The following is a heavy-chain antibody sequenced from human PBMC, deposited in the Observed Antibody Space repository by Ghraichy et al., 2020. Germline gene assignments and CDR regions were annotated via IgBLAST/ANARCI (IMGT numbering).Heavy chain of an antibody. CDR1: GFTFSSYA. Sequence: LSLTCAASGFTFSSYAMHWVRQAPGKGLEWVAVISYDGSNKYYADSVKGRFTISRDNSKNTLYLQMNSLRAEDTAVYYCARDLAKQWLLDYWGQGTLVTGSA. CDR2: ISYDGSNK. D-gene: IGHD6-19*01. J-gene: IGHJ4*02. CDR3: ARDLAKQWLLDY. V-gene: IGHV3-30*04.